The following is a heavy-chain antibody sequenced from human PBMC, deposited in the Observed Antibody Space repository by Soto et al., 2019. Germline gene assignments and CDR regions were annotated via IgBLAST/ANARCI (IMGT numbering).Heavy chain of an antibody. J-gene: IGHJ4*02. Sequence: EVQLLESGGGLVQPGGSLRLSCAASGFTFSSYAMSWVRQAPGKGLEWVSGISGNGGDTYYADSVKGRFTISRDNSKNPLYVQMHGLRAGDTAVYFCAKDLARHFDFAYGGQGTLVTVSS. V-gene: IGHV3-23*01. D-gene: IGHD6-6*01. CDR2: ISGNGGDT. CDR3: AKDLARHFDFAY. CDR1: GFTFSSYA.